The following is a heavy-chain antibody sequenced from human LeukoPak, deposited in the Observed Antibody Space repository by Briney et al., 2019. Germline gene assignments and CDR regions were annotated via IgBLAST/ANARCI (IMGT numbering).Heavy chain of an antibody. Sequence: ASVKVFCKASGYTFSGYRLHWVRQAHGQGLEWMGWVNPNSGDTNYHQNFQGRVTMTRDTSISTVYMELNRLTSDDTAVYYCARENWYSDYWGQGTLVTVSS. V-gene: IGHV1-2*02. J-gene: IGHJ4*02. D-gene: IGHD1-1*01. CDR3: ARENWYSDY. CDR2: VNPNSGDT. CDR1: GYTFSGYR.